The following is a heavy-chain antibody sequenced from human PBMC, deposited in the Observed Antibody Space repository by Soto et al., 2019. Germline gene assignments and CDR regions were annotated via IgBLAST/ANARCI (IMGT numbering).Heavy chain of an antibody. CDR3: AKDSRDIVVVPAAMGAYYYYGMDV. Sequence: QVQLVESGGGVVQPGRSLRLSCAASGFTFSSYGMHRVRQAPGKGLEWVAVISYDGSNKYYADSVKGRFTISRDNSKNTLYLQMNSLRAEDTAVYYCAKDSRDIVVVPAAMGAYYYYGMDVWGQGTTVTVSS. CDR1: GFTFSSYG. CDR2: ISYDGSNK. V-gene: IGHV3-30*18. D-gene: IGHD2-2*01. J-gene: IGHJ6*02.